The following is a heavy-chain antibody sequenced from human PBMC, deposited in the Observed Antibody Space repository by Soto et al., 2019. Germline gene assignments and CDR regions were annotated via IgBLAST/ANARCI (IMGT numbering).Heavy chain of an antibody. V-gene: IGHV4-31*03. CDR3: ARLLPATAITYYFDY. J-gene: IGHJ4*02. D-gene: IGHD2-21*02. CDR2: IYYSGGT. CDR1: GGPISSGGYD. Sequence: PSETLSLTCTVSGGPISSGGYDWSWIRQHPRKGLEWIGYIYYSGGTYFNPSLKSRITISVHTSKNHFSLKLSSVTAADTAVYYCARLLPATAITYYFDYWGQGTLVTVSS.